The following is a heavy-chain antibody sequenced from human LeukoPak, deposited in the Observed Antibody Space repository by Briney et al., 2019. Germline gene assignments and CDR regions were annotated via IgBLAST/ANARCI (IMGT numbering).Heavy chain of an antibody. CDR3: AREWEGRAFDI. V-gene: IGHV3-7*01. D-gene: IGHD1-26*01. J-gene: IGHJ3*02. CDR1: GFTFSSDW. Sequence: GGSLRLSCAASGFTFSSDWMSWVRQAPGKGLEWVANIKQDGSEKYYVDSVKGRFTISRDNAKNSLYLQMNSLRAEDTAVYYCAREWEGRAFDIWGQGTMVTVSS. CDR2: IKQDGSEK.